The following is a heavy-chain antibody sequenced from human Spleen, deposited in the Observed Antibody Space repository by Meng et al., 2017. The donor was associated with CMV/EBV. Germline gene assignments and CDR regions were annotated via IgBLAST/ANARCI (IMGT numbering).Heavy chain of an antibody. CDR1: GGSISSYY. Sequence: VQLQEAGPGLVKPSETLSLPCTVSGGSISSYYWSWIRQPPGKGLEWIGYIYYSGSTNYNPSLKSRVTISVDTSKNQFSLKLSSVTAADTAVYYCARGRLYSTAGFDLWGRGTLVTVSS. CDR2: IYYSGST. J-gene: IGHJ2*01. V-gene: IGHV4-59*01. CDR3: ARGRLYSTAGFDL. D-gene: IGHD2-8*01.